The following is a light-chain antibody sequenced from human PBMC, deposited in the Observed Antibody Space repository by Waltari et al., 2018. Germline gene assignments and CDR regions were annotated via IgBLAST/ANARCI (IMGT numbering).Light chain of an antibody. V-gene: IGKV3-15*01. Sequence: EIVMTQSPATLSVSPVERATLSCRASQSVSSNLACYQQKPGQAPRLLIYGASTRATGIPARFSGSGSGTEFTLTISSLQSEDFAVYYCQQYNNWPPLTFGGGTKVEIK. CDR1: QSVSSN. CDR3: QQYNNWPPLT. J-gene: IGKJ4*01. CDR2: GAS.